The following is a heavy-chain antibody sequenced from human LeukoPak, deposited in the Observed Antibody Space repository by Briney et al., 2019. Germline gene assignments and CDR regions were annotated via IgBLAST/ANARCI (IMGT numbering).Heavy chain of an antibody. Sequence: SSETLSLTCTVSGGSISSYTYYWGWIRQPPGKGLEWIGSIYYSGSTYYNPSLKSRVTISVDTSKNQFSLRLSSVTAADTAVYYCARSMATIGEWGAFDIWGQGTMVTVSS. CDR2: IYYSGST. J-gene: IGHJ3*02. V-gene: IGHV4-39*01. CDR1: GGSISSYTYY. CDR3: ARSMATIGEWGAFDI. D-gene: IGHD5-24*01.